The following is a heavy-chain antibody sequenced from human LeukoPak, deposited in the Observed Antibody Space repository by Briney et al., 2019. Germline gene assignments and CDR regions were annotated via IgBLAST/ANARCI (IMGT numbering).Heavy chain of an antibody. V-gene: IGHV4-39*01. D-gene: IGHD6-13*01. Sequence: PSETLSLTCTVSGGSISSSSYYWGWIRQPPGKGLEWIGSIYYSGSTYYNPSLKSRVTISVDTSKNQFSLKLSSVTAADTAVYYCARHHIAAPWSPFDYWGQGTLVTVSS. CDR1: GGSISSSSYY. CDR3: ARHHIAAPWSPFDY. J-gene: IGHJ4*02. CDR2: IYYSGST.